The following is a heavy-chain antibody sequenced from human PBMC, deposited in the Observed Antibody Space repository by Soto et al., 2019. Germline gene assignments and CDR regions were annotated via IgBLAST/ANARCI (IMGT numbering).Heavy chain of an antibody. J-gene: IGHJ6*03. CDR1: GDSISSGSYY. Sequence: PSETLSLTCTVSGDSISSGSYYWGWIRQPPGKGLEWIGNIYHSGSTYYNPSLKSRVTISVDTSKNQFSLKLTSVTAADTAVFYCARVYPYYYYMDVWGKGTTVTVSS. CDR2: IYHSGST. CDR3: ARVYPYYYYMDV. V-gene: IGHV4-39*07.